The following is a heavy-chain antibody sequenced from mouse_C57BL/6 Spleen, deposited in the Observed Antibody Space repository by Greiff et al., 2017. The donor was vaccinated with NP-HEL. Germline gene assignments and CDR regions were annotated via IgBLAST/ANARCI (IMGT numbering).Heavy chain of an antibody. CDR1: GFTFSDYG. CDR2: ISSGSSTI. Sequence: EVKLMESGGGLVKPGGSLKLSCAASGFTFSDYGMHWVRQAPEKGLEWVAYISSGSSTIYYADTVKGRFTISRDNAKNTLFLQMTSLRSEDTAMYYCARGHYDGFAYWGQGTLVTVSA. V-gene: IGHV5-17*01. CDR3: ARGHYDGFAY. J-gene: IGHJ3*01. D-gene: IGHD2-4*01.